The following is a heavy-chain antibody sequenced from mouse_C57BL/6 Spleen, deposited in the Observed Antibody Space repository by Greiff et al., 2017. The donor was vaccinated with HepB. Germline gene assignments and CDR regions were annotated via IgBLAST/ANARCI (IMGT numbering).Heavy chain of an antibody. J-gene: IGHJ3*01. CDR1: GYTFTSYW. CDR3: TLGGSSYSFAY. D-gene: IGHD1-1*01. CDR2: IDPEDGDT. Sequence: VQLQQPGTELVKPGASVKLSCKASGYTFTSYWMHWVKQRPEQGLEWIGRIDPEDGDTEYAPKFQGKATMTADTSSNTAYLQLSSLTSEDTAVYYCTLGGSSYSFAYWGQGTLVTVSA. V-gene: IGHV14-1*01.